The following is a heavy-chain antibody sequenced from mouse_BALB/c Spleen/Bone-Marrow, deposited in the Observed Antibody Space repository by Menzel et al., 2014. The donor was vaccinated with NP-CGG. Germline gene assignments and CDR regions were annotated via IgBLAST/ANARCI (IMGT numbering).Heavy chain of an antibody. D-gene: IGHD1-1*01. Sequence: VQLKEAGAELVKPGASVKLSCTVSGFNIKDTYMHWEKQRPEQGLEWIGRIDPANGNTKYDPKFQGRATITAHTCSNPASLHLSGLTSGATAAYYCARYRYYGSSGWDYWGQVTSVHVSS. J-gene: IGHJ4*01. CDR2: IDPANGNT. CDR3: ARYRYYGSSGWDY. V-gene: IGHV14-3*02. CDR1: GFNIKDTY.